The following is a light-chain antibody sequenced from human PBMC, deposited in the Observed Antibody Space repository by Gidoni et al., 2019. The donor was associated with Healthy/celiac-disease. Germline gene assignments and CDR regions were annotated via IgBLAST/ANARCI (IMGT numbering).Light chain of an antibody. CDR1: KLGDKY. Sequence: SSELTHPPSLSVSPGQTASITCSGDKLGDKYACWYQQKPGQSPVLVIYQDSKRPSGIPERFSGSNSGNTATLTISGTQAMDEADYYCQAWDSSTAVVFGGGTKLTVL. CDR3: QAWDSSTAVV. V-gene: IGLV3-1*01. J-gene: IGLJ2*01. CDR2: QDS.